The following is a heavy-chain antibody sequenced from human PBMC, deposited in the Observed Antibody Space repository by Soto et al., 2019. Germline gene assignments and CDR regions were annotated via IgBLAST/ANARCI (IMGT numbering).Heavy chain of an antibody. CDR1: GFTFSSYS. J-gene: IGHJ4*02. V-gene: IGHV3-48*01. Sequence: GGSLRLSCAASGFTFSSYSMNWVRQAPGKGLEWVSYISSSSSTIYYADSVKGRFTISRDNAKNSLYLQMNSLRAEDTAVYYCARDRYGVVVPAAALNWGQGTLVTVSS. CDR3: ARDRYGVVVPAAALN. D-gene: IGHD2-2*01. CDR2: ISSSSSTI.